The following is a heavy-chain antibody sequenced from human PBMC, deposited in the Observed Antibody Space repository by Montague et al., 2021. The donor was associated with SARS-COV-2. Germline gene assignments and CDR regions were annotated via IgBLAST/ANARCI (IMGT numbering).Heavy chain of an antibody. CDR3: ARSSVVRGVSLDY. CDR1: GFSLSTSGMC. J-gene: IGHJ4*02. D-gene: IGHD3-10*01. CDR2: IDWDDDK. Sequence: PALVKPTQTLTLTCTFSGFSLSTSGMCVSWVRQPPGKALEWLARIDWDDDKHYSTSLKTRLTISKDTSKNQVVLTMTNMDPVDTATYYCARSSVVRGVSLDYWGQGTLVTVSS. V-gene: IGHV2-70*19.